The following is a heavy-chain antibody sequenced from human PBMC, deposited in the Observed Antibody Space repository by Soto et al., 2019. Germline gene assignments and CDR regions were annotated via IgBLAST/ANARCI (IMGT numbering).Heavy chain of an antibody. V-gene: IGHV3-33*01. CDR3: AREDTASMWFDP. D-gene: IGHD5-18*01. CDR1: GFTFSSYG. Sequence: QVQLVESGGGVVQPGRSLRLSCAASGFTFSSYGMHWVRQAPGKGLEWVAVIWYDGSNKYYADSVKGRFTISRDNSKNTLYLQMNSLRAEDTAVYYCAREDTASMWFDPWGQGTLVTVSS. CDR2: IWYDGSNK. J-gene: IGHJ5*02.